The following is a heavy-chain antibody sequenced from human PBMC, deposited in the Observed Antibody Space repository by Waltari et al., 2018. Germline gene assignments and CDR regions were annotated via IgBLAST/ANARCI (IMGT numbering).Heavy chain of an antibody. CDR2: IRHPGNT. V-gene: IGHV4-34*01. J-gene: IGHJ5*02. D-gene: IGHD3-3*01. CDR3: TRGGNYDFWSHTPFVDP. Sequence: QVQLQQWGAGLLKPSETLSLTCSVSGASFSVYYWRWVRHVPGKGLEWIGQIRHPGNTNYNPSLQSRVAISIDTSRNQFSLRVFSVTAADTGLYFCTRGGNYDFWSHTPFVDPWGQGTQVTVSS. CDR1: GASFSVYY.